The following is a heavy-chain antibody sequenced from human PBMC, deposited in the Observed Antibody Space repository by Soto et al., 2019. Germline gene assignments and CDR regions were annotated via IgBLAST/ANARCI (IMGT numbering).Heavy chain of an antibody. D-gene: IGHD3-22*01. V-gene: IGHV3-33*01. CDR1: GFTFRNFG. Sequence: QVQLVESGGGVVQPGWSLRLSCAASGFTFRNFGMHWVRQAPGKGLEWVAIIWYDGSNQYYADSVKGRFTISKDNSQNTLYLQMNSLRVEDTAVYYCARVRGSGFMNWYIDLWGRGTLVTVSS. CDR3: ARVRGSGFMNWYIDL. J-gene: IGHJ2*01. CDR2: IWYDGSNQ.